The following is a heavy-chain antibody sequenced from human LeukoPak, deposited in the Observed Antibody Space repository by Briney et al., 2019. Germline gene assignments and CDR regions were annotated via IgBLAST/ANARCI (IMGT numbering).Heavy chain of an antibody. J-gene: IGHJ5*02. CDR2: ISYDGSNK. CDR1: GFTFSSYG. Sequence: GGSLRLSCAASGFTFSSYGMHWVRQAPGKGLEWVAVISYDGSNKYYADSVKGRFTISRDNSKNTLYLQMSSLRAEDTAVYYCAREYYDFWSGYHNWFDPWGQGTLVTVSS. D-gene: IGHD3-3*01. CDR3: AREYYDFWSGYHNWFDP. V-gene: IGHV3-30*03.